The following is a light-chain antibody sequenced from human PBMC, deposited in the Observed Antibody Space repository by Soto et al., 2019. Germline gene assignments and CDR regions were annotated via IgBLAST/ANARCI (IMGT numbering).Light chain of an antibody. Sequence: EIVLTQSPGTLSLSPVERATLSCMASQSVSSSYLAWYQQKRGQAPRLLIYDASTRATGIPDRFSGSGSGADFTLTISRLEPEDFAVYFCQQYASSPLTFGGGTKVDIK. V-gene: IGKV3-20*01. CDR3: QQYASSPLT. CDR2: DAS. CDR1: QSVSSSY. J-gene: IGKJ4*01.